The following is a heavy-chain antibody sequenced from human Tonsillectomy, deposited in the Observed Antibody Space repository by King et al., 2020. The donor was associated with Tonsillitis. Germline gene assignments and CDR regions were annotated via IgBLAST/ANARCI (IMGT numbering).Heavy chain of an antibody. CDR3: ARRGRGEGYNLSNWYFDL. CDR1: GYSISSSNW. Sequence: VQLQESGPGLVKPSDTLSLTCAVSGYSISSSNWWGWIRQPPGKGLEWIGYIYFSGSTYYNPSLKSRVTMSVDTSKNQFSLKLSSVTAVDTAVYYCARRGRGEGYNLSNWYFDLWGRGTLVTVSS. V-gene: IGHV4-28*01. J-gene: IGHJ2*01. CDR2: IYFSGST. D-gene: IGHD5-24*01.